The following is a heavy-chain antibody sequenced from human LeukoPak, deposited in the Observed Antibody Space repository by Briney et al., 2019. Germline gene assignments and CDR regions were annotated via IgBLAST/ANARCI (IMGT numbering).Heavy chain of an antibody. V-gene: IGHV3-7*03. Sequence: GGSLRLSCAASGFTFSSYWMSWVRQAPGKGLEWVANIKPDGSEKYYVDSVKGRFTISRDNAKNSLYLQMNSLRAEDTAVYYCAKDHRGESFGENDYWGKGTLVTVSS. CDR2: IKPDGSEK. D-gene: IGHD2-21*01. J-gene: IGHJ4*02. CDR3: AKDHRGESFGENDY. CDR1: GFTFSSYW.